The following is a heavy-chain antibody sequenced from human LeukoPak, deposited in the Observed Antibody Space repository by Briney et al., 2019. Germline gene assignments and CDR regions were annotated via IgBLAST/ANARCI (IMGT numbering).Heavy chain of an antibody. Sequence: YXNWIRQAPGXGLXXXSVIYSGGSTYYPDSVKGRFTISRDNCXNTQYLPMKSMKAEDTAVYYCAXXXXXXXXXXXXXXYWGQGXLVTVSS. CDR1: Y. CDR3: AXXXXXXXXXXXXXXY. CDR2: IYSGGST. V-gene: IGHV3-53*01. J-gene: IGHJ4*02.